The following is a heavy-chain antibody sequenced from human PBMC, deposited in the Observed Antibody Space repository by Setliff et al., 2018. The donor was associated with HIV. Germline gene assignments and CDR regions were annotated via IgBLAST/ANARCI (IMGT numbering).Heavy chain of an antibody. J-gene: IGHJ3*02. CDR2: INPDNGVT. D-gene: IGHD3-22*01. Sequence: GASVKVSCKASGYSFTGYYIHWVRQAPGQGLGWMGWINPDNGVTYYRQTFQGRVTMTRDTSIDTAYMDLSSLRSDDTALYYCARDPTLDDSNPFDIWGQGTMVTVSS. CDR3: ARDPTLDDSNPFDI. V-gene: IGHV1-2*02. CDR1: GYSFTGYY.